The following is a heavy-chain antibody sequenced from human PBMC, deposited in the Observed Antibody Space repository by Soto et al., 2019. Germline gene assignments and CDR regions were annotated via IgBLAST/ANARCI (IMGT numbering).Heavy chain of an antibody. V-gene: IGHV1-2*02. CDR1: GYIFTSYN. CDR2: INPSSGST. Sequence: GASVKVSCKASGYIFTSYNMHWVRQAPGQGLEWMGRINPSSGSTNYAQKFQGRVTMTRDTSTSTAYMELSRLRSDDTAVYYCAREAIVRDTATQNNYYYGMDVWGQGTTVTVSS. CDR3: AREAIVRDTATQNNYYYGMDV. D-gene: IGHD5-18*01. J-gene: IGHJ6*02.